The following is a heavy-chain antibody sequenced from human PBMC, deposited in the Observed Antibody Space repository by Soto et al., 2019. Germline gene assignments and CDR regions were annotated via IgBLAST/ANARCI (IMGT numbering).Heavy chain of an antibody. CDR3: AKDTVGGYSYWSGYYSDGLDV. V-gene: IGHV3-23*01. Sequence: ESGGGLAQPGGSLRLSCVGSGFTFDSYATSWVRQGPGERLQWIAAISGSADGTDYAHSVRGRFTISRDNAKKTVHLQMDTLRVEDTAVYFCAKDTVGGYSYWSGYYSDGLDVWGQGTLVSVS. D-gene: IGHD3-3*01. J-gene: IGHJ3*01. CDR1: GFTFDSYA. CDR2: ISGSADGT.